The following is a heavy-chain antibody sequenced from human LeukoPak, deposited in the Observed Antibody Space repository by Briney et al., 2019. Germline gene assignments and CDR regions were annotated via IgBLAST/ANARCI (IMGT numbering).Heavy chain of an antibody. CDR1: GFTFDDYG. CDR3: ARDADDYGDYGNDY. CDR2: INWNGGST. V-gene: IGHV3-20*01. J-gene: IGHJ4*02. D-gene: IGHD4-17*01. Sequence: PGGSLRLSCAASGFTFDDYGMSWVRQAPGKGLEWVSGINWNGGSTGYADSVKGRFTISRDNAKNSLYLQMNSLRAEDTASYHCARDADDYGDYGNDYWGQGTLVTVSS.